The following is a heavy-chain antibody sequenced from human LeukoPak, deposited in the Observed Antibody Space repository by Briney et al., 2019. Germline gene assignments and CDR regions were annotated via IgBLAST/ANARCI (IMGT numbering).Heavy chain of an antibody. CDR1: GYTFTSYG. D-gene: IGHD6-13*01. CDR2: ISAYNGNT. V-gene: IGHV1-18*01. Sequence: ASVKVSCKASGYTFTSYGISWVQQAPGQGLEWMGWISAYNGNTNYAQKLQGRVTMTTDTSTSTAYMELRSLRSDDTAVYYCATVGMAAAGTGYYYYMDVWGKGTTVTVSS. J-gene: IGHJ6*03. CDR3: ATVGMAAAGTGYYYYMDV.